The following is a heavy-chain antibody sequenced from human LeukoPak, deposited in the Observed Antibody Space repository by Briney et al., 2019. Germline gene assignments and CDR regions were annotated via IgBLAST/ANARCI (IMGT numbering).Heavy chain of an antibody. D-gene: IGHD3-9*01. Sequence: GASVKVSCKASGYTFTGYYMHWVRQAPGQGLEWMGWINPNSGGTNYAQKFQGRVTMTRDTSISTAYMELSRLRSDDTAVYYCARSAFTMGYFDWPAPYYFDYWGQGTLVTVSS. V-gene: IGHV1-2*02. CDR2: INPNSGGT. CDR1: GYTFTGYY. J-gene: IGHJ4*02. CDR3: ARSAFTMGYFDWPAPYYFDY.